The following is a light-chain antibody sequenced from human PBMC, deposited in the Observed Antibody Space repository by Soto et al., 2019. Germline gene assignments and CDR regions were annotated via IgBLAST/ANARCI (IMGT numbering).Light chain of an antibody. V-gene: IGKV1-8*01. CDR1: QGISSY. J-gene: IGKJ1*01. Sequence: ALRMTQSPSSLFASTGDRVTITCRASQGISSYLAWYQQKPGKAPKLLIYAASTLQSGVPSRFSGSGSGTDFTLTISCLQSEDFATYYCQQYYSYPPWTFGQGTKVEIK. CDR3: QQYYSYPPWT. CDR2: AAS.